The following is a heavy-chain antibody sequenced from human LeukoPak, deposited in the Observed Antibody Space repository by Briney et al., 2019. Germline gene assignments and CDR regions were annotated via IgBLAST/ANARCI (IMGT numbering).Heavy chain of an antibody. Sequence: SETLSLTCTVSGYSINSGYYWSWMRQPPGKRLEWIGSIYYSGSTYYNPSLKSRVTISADTSKNQFSLKLSSVTAADTAVYYCARDSDIRYDSRYYFDYWGQGTLVTVSS. J-gene: IGHJ4*02. D-gene: IGHD3-22*01. V-gene: IGHV4-38-2*02. CDR1: GYSINSGYY. CDR2: IYYSGST. CDR3: ARDSDIRYDSRYYFDY.